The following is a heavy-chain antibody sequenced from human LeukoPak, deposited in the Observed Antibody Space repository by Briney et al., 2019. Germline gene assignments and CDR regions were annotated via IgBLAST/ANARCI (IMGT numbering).Heavy chain of an antibody. J-gene: IGHJ6*03. CDR3: ARVVNSGYDWEPYYYMDV. V-gene: IGHV3-11*04. D-gene: IGHD5-12*01. Sequence: GGSLRLSCAASGFTFSDYYMSWIRQAPGEGLEWASYISSSGSTIYYADSVKGRFTISRDNAKNSLYLQMNSLRAEDTAVYYCARVVNSGYDWEPYYYMDVWGKGTTVTVSS. CDR1: GFTFSDYY. CDR2: ISSSGSTI.